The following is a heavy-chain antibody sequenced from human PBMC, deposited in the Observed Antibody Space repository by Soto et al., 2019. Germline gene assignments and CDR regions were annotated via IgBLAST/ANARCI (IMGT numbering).Heavy chain of an antibody. J-gene: IGHJ4*02. D-gene: IGHD1-1*01. V-gene: IGHV3-74*01. CDR3: ARDLSGDTTPYFDL. CDR1: GFAFSSYW. Sequence: VGSLRLSCAASGFAFSSYWMHWVRQTPGKGPVWVSRIYNDGSRTAYADSVKGRFTISRDNAKNTMYLQMSSLTVEDTAVYYCARDLSGDTTPYFDLWGQGTLVTVSS. CDR2: IYNDGSRT.